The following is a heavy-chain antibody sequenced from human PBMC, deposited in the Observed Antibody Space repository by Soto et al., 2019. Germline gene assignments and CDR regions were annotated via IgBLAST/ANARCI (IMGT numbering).Heavy chain of an antibody. CDR2: IYTSGST. V-gene: IGHV4-4*07. D-gene: IGHD2-2*01. Sequence: SETLSLTCTVSGGSISSYYWSWIRQPAGKGLEWIGRIYTSGSTNYNPSLKSRVTMSVDTSKNQFSLKLSSVTAADTAVYYCARSALYCSSTSCLLYYYGMDVWGQGNTVTV. CDR3: ARSALYCSSTSCLLYYYGMDV. CDR1: GGSISSYY. J-gene: IGHJ6*02.